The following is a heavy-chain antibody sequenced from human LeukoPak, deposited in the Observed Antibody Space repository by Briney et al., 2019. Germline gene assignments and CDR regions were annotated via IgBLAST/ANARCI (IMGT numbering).Heavy chain of an antibody. CDR2: ISTYNGNT. Sequence: RASVKVSCKASGYTFTSYGISWVRQVPGQGLEWMGWISTYNGNTNYAQKLQGRVTMTTDTSTSTAYMELRSLRSDDTAVYHCARDSSEYYGMDVWGQGTTVTVSS. J-gene: IGHJ6*02. D-gene: IGHD3-3*01. CDR1: GYTFTSYG. CDR3: ARDSSEYYGMDV. V-gene: IGHV1-18*01.